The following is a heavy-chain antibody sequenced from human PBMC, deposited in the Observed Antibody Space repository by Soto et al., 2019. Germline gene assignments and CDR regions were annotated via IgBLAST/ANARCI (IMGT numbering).Heavy chain of an antibody. D-gene: IGHD7-27*01. V-gene: IGHV3-21*02. CDR3: ARAVWGTSDY. J-gene: IGHJ4*02. Sequence: EVQLVESGGGLVKPGGSLRLSCAASGFTFSSYSMKWVRQAPGKGLEWVAFTSSTSNYIYYADSVKGRFTISRDNAKNSLYLQMNSLSAEDTAVYYCARAVWGTSDYWGQGTLVTVSS. CDR1: GFTFSSYS. CDR2: TSSTSNYI.